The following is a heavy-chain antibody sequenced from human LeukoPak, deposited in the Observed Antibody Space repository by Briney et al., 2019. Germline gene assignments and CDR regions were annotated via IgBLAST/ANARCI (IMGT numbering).Heavy chain of an antibody. D-gene: IGHD3-3*01. Sequence: SETLSLTCTVSGGSISSSSYYWGWIRQPPGKGLEWIGSIYYSGSTYYNPSLKSRVTISVDTSKNQFSLKLSSVTAADTSVYYCARDTTYYDFWSGYYSSRRFDPWGQGTLVTVSS. CDR2: IYYSGST. CDR1: GGSISSSSYY. CDR3: ARDTTYYDFWSGYYSSRRFDP. V-gene: IGHV4-39*02. J-gene: IGHJ5*02.